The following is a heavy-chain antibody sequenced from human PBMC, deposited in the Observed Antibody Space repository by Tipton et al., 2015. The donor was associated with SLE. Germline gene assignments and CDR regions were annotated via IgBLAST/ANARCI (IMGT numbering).Heavy chain of an antibody. V-gene: IGHV4-61*02. J-gene: IGHJ3*02. Sequence: TLSLTCTVSGGSISSGTYYWNWIRQSAGKGLEWIGRIYTSGTYYNPSLKSRVTMSIDTSKNQFSLKLSSVTAADTAVYYCAREGMITATPYAFDIWGQGTKVIVSS. D-gene: IGHD2-15*01. CDR1: GGSISSGTYY. CDR3: AREGMITATPYAFDI. CDR2: IYTSGT.